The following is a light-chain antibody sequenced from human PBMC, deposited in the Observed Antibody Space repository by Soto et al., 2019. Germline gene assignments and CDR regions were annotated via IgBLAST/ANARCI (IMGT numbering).Light chain of an antibody. CDR2: SDS. CDR1: SSNIGSNT. CDR3: AAWDDTLKGYV. V-gene: IGLV1-44*01. J-gene: IGLJ1*01. Sequence: QSVLTQPPSASETPGRRVVISCSGSSSNIGSNTVNWYQQLPGTAPKLLIYSDSQRPSGVPDRFSGSKSGTSASLAISGLQSGDEADYYCAAWDDTLKGYVFATGTKLTVL.